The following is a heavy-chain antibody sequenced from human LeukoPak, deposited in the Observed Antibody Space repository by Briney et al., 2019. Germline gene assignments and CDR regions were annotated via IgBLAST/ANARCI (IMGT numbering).Heavy chain of an antibody. J-gene: IGHJ6*02. CDR1: GFTFSSYA. D-gene: IGHD6-13*01. CDR2: ISGSGGST. CDR3: ASSSSSNQYYYYGMDV. V-gene: IGHV3-23*01. Sequence: GGSLRLSCAASGFTFSSYAMSWVRQAPGKGLEWVSTISGSGGSTYYADSVRGRFTISRDNSKNPLYLQMNSLRAEDTAVYYCASSSSSNQYYYYGMDVWGQGTTVTVSS.